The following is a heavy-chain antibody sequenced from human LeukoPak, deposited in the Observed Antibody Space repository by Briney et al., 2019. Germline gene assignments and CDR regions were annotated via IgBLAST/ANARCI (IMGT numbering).Heavy chain of an antibody. CDR2: IRQDGSEK. CDR3: ARDPIGY. J-gene: IGHJ4*02. CDR1: GFIFSSYW. V-gene: IGHV3-7*01. Sequence: GGSLRLSCTASGFIFSSYWMTWVRQAPGKGLEWVANIRQDGSEKNFVDSVKGRFTISRDNAKNSLYLQMHTLTAEDTAVYYYARDPIGYWGQGTLVTVTS.